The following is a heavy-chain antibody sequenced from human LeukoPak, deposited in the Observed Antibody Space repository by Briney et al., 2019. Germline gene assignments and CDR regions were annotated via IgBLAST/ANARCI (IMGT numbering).Heavy chain of an antibody. CDR1: GYTFTGYY. V-gene: IGHV1-2*02. D-gene: IGHD2-2*01. Sequence: GASVKVSCKASGYTFTGYYMHWVRQAPGQGREWMGWINPNSGGTNYAQKFQGRVTMTRETSISTAYRELSRLRSDDTAVYYCARGSVVVVPAAFQTLRTDIWGQGTMVTVSS. CDR3: ARGSVVVVPAAFQTLRTDI. CDR2: INPNSGGT. J-gene: IGHJ3*02.